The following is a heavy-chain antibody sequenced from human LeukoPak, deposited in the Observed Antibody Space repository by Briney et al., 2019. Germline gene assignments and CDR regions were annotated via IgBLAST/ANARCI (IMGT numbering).Heavy chain of an antibody. CDR1: GGTFSSYA. CDR2: INPNSGGT. V-gene: IGHV1-2*02. Sequence: ASVKVSCKASGGTFSSYAISWVRQAPGQGLEWMGWINPNSGGTNYAQKFQGRVTMTRDTSTSTAYMELRSLRSDDTAVYYCTRDLGQWLLQGIFFDYWGQGTLVTVSS. D-gene: IGHD5-12*01. J-gene: IGHJ4*02. CDR3: TRDLGQWLLQGIFFDY.